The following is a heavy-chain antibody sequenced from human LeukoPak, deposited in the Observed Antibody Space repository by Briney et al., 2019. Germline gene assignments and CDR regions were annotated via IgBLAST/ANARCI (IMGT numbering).Heavy chain of an antibody. J-gene: IGHJ4*02. V-gene: IGHV3-7*03. CDR3: AKDGTSSGWTFDY. CDR1: GFTFSSYW. Sequence: GGSLRLSCAASGFTFSSYWMSWVRQAPGKGLEWVANIKQDGSEKYYVDSVKGRFTISRDNAKNSLYLQMNSLRAEDTAVYYCAKDGTSSGWTFDYWGQGTLVTVSS. D-gene: IGHD6-19*01. CDR2: IKQDGSEK.